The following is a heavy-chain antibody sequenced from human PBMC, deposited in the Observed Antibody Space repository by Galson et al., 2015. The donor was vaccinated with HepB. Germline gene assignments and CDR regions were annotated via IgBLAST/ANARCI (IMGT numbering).Heavy chain of an antibody. J-gene: IGHJ5*02. CDR3: ARATAMVRWFDP. CDR2: IIPIFGTA. D-gene: IGHD5-18*01. CDR1: GGTFSSYA. Sequence: SCKASGGTFSSYAISWVRQAPGQGLEWMGGIIPIFGTANYAQKFQGRVTITADESTSTAYMELSSLRSEDTAVYYCARATAMVRWFDPWGQGTLVTVSS. V-gene: IGHV1-69*01.